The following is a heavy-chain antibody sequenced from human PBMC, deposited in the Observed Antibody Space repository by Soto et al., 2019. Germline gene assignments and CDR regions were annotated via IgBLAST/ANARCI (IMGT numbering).Heavy chain of an antibody. CDR3: ARDSFNRWLPPNEYYGMDV. D-gene: IGHD3-22*01. V-gene: IGHV1-18*01. Sequence: QVQLVQSGAEVKKPGASVKVSCKASGYTFTSYGISWVRQAPGQGLEWMGWISAYNGNTNYAQKLQGRVTMTTDTSTSTAYMELRSLRSDDTAVYYCARDSFNRWLPPNEYYGMDVWGQGTTVTVSS. CDR2: ISAYNGNT. J-gene: IGHJ6*02. CDR1: GYTFTSYG.